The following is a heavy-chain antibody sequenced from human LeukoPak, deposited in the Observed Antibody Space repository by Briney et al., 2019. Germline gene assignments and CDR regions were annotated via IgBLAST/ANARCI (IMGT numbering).Heavy chain of an antibody. J-gene: IGHJ5*02. V-gene: IGHV1-69*13. Sequence: SVKVSCKASGYTFTGYYMHWVRQAPGQGLEWMGGIIPIFGTANYAQKFQGRVTITADESTSTAYMELSSLRSEDTAVYYCARERYFDWTQNWFDPWGQGTLVTVSS. D-gene: IGHD3-9*01. CDR1: GYTFTGYY. CDR2: IIPIFGTA. CDR3: ARERYFDWTQNWFDP.